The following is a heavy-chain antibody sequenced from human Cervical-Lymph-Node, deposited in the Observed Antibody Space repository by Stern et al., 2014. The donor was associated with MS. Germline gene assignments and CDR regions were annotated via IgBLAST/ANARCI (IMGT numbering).Heavy chain of an antibody. Sequence: VQLLESGGGLVKPGGSLTLSCAASGFSFSDYSMSWTRQAPGQGLEWVSHISLTGNTIYYADSVKGRFTISRDNAKDSVYLHMNSLRAEDTAVYYCARGTVWFGELLESWGQGTLVAVSS. D-gene: IGHD3-10*01. V-gene: IGHV3-11*01. CDR1: GFSFSDYS. J-gene: IGHJ5*02. CDR2: ISLTGNTI. CDR3: ARGTVWFGELLES.